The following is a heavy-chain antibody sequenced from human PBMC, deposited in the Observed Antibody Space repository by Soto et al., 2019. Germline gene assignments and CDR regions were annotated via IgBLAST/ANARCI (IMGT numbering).Heavy chain of an antibody. J-gene: IGHJ3*02. V-gene: IGHV3-66*01. CDR1: GFTVSSNY. CDR3: AREQVLRFLRAYDAFDI. D-gene: IGHD3-3*01. CDR2: IYSGGST. Sequence: GGSLRLSCAASGFTVSSNYMSWVRQAPGKGLEWVSVIYSGGSTYYADSVKGRFTISRDNSKNTLYLQMNSLRAEDTAVYYCAREQVLRFLRAYDAFDIWGQGTMVTVSS.